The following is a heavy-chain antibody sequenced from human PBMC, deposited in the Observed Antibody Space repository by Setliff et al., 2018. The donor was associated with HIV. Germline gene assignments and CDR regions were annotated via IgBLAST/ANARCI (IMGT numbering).Heavy chain of an antibody. CDR2: ISNYNGNT. D-gene: IGHD1-26*01. J-gene: IGHJ3*02. Sequence: GASVKVSCKTSDYTLTNYGIYWVRQAPGQGLEWMGWISNYNGNTNYAQKFHGRVTMTTDTSTGTAYMEMRGLTYDDTAVYYCARASGGNSVENGFDIWGQGTMVTVSS. CDR1: DYTLTNYG. V-gene: IGHV1-18*01. CDR3: ARASGGNSVENGFDI.